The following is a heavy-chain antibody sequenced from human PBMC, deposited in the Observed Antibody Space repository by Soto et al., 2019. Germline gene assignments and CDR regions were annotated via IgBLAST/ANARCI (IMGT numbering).Heavy chain of an antibody. CDR2: VFHTGNT. Sequence: SETLSLTCTVSGDSMTRSVWWTWVRQPPGKGLEWIGEVFHTGNTNYNPSLKSRVTMSVDKSTNEFSLKVTSVTAADTAIHYCARKAWVRFDYWGQGALVTVSS. V-gene: IGHV4-4*02. D-gene: IGHD7-27*01. J-gene: IGHJ4*02. CDR3: ARKAWVRFDY. CDR1: GDSMTRSVW.